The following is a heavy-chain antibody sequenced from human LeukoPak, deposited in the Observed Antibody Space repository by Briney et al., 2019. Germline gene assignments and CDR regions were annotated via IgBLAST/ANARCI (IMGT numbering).Heavy chain of an antibody. Sequence: PSETLSLTCTVSGGSISSYYWSWLRQPPGKGLEWIGYIYYSGSTNYNPSLKSRVTISVDTSKNQFSLKLSSVTAADTAVYYCATTGTTGNYYMDVWGKGTTVTVSS. J-gene: IGHJ6*03. V-gene: IGHV4-59*01. CDR2: IYYSGST. D-gene: IGHD1-1*01. CDR1: GGSISSYY. CDR3: ATTGTTGNYYMDV.